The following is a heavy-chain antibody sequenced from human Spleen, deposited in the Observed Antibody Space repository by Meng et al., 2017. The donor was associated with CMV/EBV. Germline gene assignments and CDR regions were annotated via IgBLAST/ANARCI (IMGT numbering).Heavy chain of an antibody. V-gene: IGHV3-30*02. CDR3: ARAYYYDSSGYYPTLFDY. CDR2: IRYDGSNK. J-gene: IGHJ4*02. Sequence: GESLKISCAASGFTFSSYGMHWVRQAPGKGLEWVAFIRYDGSNKYYADSVKGRFTISRDNSKNTLYLQMNSLRAEDTAVYYCARAYYYDSSGYYPTLFDYWGQGTLVTVSS. CDR1: GFTFSSYG. D-gene: IGHD3-22*01.